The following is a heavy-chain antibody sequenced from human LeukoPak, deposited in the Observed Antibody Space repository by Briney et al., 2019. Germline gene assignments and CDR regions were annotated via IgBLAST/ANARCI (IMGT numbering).Heavy chain of an antibody. CDR1: GGSISSYY. D-gene: IGHD3-10*01. CDR3: AGGSLPILWFGELPNWYFDL. Sequence: SETLSLTCTVSGGSISSYYWSWIRQPPGKGLEWIGYIYHSGSTYYNPSLKSRVTISVDRSKNEFSLKLSSVTAADTAVYYCAGGSLPILWFGELPNWYFDLWGRGTLVTVSS. V-gene: IGHV4-59*04. J-gene: IGHJ2*01. CDR2: IYHSGST.